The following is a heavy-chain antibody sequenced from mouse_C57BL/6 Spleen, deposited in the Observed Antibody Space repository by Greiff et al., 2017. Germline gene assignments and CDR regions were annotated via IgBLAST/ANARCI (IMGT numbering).Heavy chain of an antibody. J-gene: IGHJ3*01. D-gene: IGHD3-2*02. CDR1: GYTFTDYN. CDR3: ARQTAQAPFAY. Sequence: DVQLQESGPELVKPGASVKIPCKASGYTFTDYNMDWVKQSHGKSLEWIGDINPNNGGTIYNQKFKGKATLTVDKSSSTAYMDLRSLTSADTAVYYCARQTAQAPFAYWGQGTLVTVSA. V-gene: IGHV1-18*01. CDR2: INPNNGGT.